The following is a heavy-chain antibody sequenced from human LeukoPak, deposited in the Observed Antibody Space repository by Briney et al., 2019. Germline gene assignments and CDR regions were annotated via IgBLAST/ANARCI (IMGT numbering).Heavy chain of an antibody. J-gene: IGHJ6*03. CDR2: IIPIFGPA. V-gene: IGHV1-69*13. Sequence: ASVKVSCKASGGTFSSYAITWVRQAPGQGLEWMGGIIPIFGPANNAQKIQGRVAITADESTSTAYMELSSLTSEDTAVYYCARGYSSSSYVDYYYYYMDVWGKGTTVTVSS. CDR3: ARGYSSSSYVDYYYYYMDV. CDR1: GGTFSSYA. D-gene: IGHD6-6*01.